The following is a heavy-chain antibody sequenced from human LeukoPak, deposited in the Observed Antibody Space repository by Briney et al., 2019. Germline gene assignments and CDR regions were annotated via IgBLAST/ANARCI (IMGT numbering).Heavy chain of an antibody. V-gene: IGHV1-69*05. Sequence: GSSVKVYCKASGGTVSSYAISWVRQAPRQGLEWMGMIIPIFGTANYAQKFQGRVTITTDESTSTAYMELSSLRSEDTAVYYCASSLHSGGSYFDYWGQGTLVTVSS. CDR3: ASSLHSGGSYFDY. CDR2: IIPIFGTA. J-gene: IGHJ4*02. D-gene: IGHD1-26*01. CDR1: GGTVSSYA.